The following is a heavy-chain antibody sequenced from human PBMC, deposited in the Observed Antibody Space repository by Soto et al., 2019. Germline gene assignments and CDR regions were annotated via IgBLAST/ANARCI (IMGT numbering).Heavy chain of an antibody. CDR3: AIDVYYYDSSGYYS. Sequence: ASVKVSCKASGYTFTSYAMHWVRQAPGQRLEWMGWINAGNDNTKYSQKFQGRVTITRDTSASTAYMELSSLRSEDTAVYYCAIDVYYYDSSGYYSWGQGTLVTVSS. D-gene: IGHD3-22*01. V-gene: IGHV1-3*01. CDR1: GYTFTSYA. CDR2: INAGNDNT. J-gene: IGHJ4*02.